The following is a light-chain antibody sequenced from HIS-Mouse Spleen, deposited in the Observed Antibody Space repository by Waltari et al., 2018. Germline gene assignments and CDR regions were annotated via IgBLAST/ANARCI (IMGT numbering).Light chain of an antibody. CDR1: QDISNY. J-gene: IGKJ4*01. CDR3: QQYDNLPRLT. V-gene: IGKV1-33*01. Sequence: DIQMTQSPSSLSASVGDRVTITCQASQDISNYLNWYQQKPGKAPTLLIYDASNLETGVPSRFSGSGSGTDFTFTISSLQPEDIATYYCQQYDNLPRLTFGGGTK. CDR2: DAS.